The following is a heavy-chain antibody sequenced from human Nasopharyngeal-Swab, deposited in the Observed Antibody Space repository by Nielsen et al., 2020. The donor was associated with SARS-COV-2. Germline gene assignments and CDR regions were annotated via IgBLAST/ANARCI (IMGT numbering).Heavy chain of an antibody. CDR2: INPSGGST. J-gene: IGHJ6*02. CDR3: ARGLSEYSSSSDVSGYYYGMDV. CDR1: GYTFTSYY. Sequence: ASVKVSCKASGYTFTSYYMHWVRQAPGQGLEWMGIINPSGGSTSYAQKFQGRVTMTRDTSTSTVYMELSSLRSEDTAVYYCARGLSEYSSSSDVSGYYYGMDVWGQGTTVTVSS. V-gene: IGHV1-46*01. D-gene: IGHD6-6*01.